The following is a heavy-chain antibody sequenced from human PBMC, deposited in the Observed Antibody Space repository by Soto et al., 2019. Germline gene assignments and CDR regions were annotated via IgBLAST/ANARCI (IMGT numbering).Heavy chain of an antibody. D-gene: IGHD4-17*01. V-gene: IGHV3-66*01. J-gene: IGHJ6*03. CDR2: IYSGGST. CDR1: GFTVSSNY. CDR3: ATWHDYGDYVMGDHDMDV. Sequence: GGSLRLSCAASGFTVSSNYMSWVRQAPGKGLEWVSVIYSGGSTYYADSVKGRFTISRDNSKNTLYLQMNSLRAEDTAVYYCATWHDYGDYVMGDHDMDVWGKGTTVTGSS.